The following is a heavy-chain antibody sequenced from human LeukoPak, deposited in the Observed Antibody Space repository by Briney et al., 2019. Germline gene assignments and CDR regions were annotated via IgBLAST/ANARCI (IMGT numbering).Heavy chain of an antibody. Sequence: GGSLRLSCAASGFTLSTYDMSWVRQAPTKGLEWVSAIGGDGGTTYADSVKGRFTISRDNSKNTLYLQMNSLRAEDTAIYYCAKAIPYWYFDIWGHGTLVTVSS. CDR3: AKAIPYWYFDI. CDR1: GFTLSTYD. J-gene: IGHJ2*01. CDR2: IGGDGGTT. V-gene: IGHV3-23*01. D-gene: IGHD2-21*01.